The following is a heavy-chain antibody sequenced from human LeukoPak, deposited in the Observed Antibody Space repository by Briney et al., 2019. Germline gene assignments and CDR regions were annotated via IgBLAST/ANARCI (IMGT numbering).Heavy chain of an antibody. CDR3: AHRLREWELDSGVFDY. CDR1: GFSLSTSGVG. D-gene: IGHD1-26*01. CDR2: IYWNDDK. Sequence: SGPTLVKPTQTLTPTCTFSGFSLSTSGVGVGWIRQPPGKALEWLALIYWNDDKRYSPSLKSRLTITKDASKNQVVLTMTNMDPVDTATYYCAHRLREWELDSGVFDYWGQGTLVTVSS. V-gene: IGHV2-5*01. J-gene: IGHJ4*02.